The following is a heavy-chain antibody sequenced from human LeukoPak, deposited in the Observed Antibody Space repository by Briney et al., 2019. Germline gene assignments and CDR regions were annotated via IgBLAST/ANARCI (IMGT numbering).Heavy chain of an antibody. J-gene: IGHJ4*02. CDR2: ISGSGDFR. D-gene: IGHD1-26*01. Sequence: GGSLRLSCAASGFTFSTYAATWVRQIPGKGLEWVSVISGSGDFRYYADSVKGRFTISRDDSKNTLYLQMNSLRAEDTAVYYCAKANKGSGTYYVDQWGQGTLVTVSS. CDR1: GFTFSTYA. CDR3: AKANKGSGTYYVDQ. V-gene: IGHV3-23*01.